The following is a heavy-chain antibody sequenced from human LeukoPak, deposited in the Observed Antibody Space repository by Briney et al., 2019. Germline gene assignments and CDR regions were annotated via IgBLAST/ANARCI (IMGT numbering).Heavy chain of an antibody. CDR1: GFTFSNYD. CDR3: AKGGRYSEMYYFDY. D-gene: IGHD3-9*01. CDR2: IWYDGSNK. J-gene: IGHJ4*02. Sequence: GRSLRLSCAASGFTFSNYDIHWVRQAPGKGLEWVAVIWYDGSNKYYADSVKGRFTISRDNSKNTLYLQLNSLRAEDTALYYCAKGGRYSEMYYFDYWGQGTLVTVSS. V-gene: IGHV3-33*06.